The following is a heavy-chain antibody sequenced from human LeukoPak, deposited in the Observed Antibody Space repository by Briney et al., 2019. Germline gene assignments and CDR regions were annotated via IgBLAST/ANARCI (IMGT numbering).Heavy chain of an antibody. CDR2: ISSSGGST. Sequence: GGSLRLSCAASGFTFSSYAMSWVRQAPGKGLEWVSTISSSGGSTYYADSVKGRFTISRDISRNTLYLQMNSLRAEDTAVYYCATDKGYYASGFFDNWGQGALVSVSS. D-gene: IGHD3-10*01. CDR3: ATDKGYYASGFFDN. J-gene: IGHJ4*02. V-gene: IGHV3-23*01. CDR1: GFTFSSYA.